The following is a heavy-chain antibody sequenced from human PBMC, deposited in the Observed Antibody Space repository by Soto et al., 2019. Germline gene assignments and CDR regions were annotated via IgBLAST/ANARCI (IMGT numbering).Heavy chain of an antibody. V-gene: IGHV1-24*01. CDR1: GYSLTELS. Sequence: GASVKVSCKVSGYSLTELSMHWVRQAPGKGLEWMGGFDPEDGETIYAQKFQGRVTMTEDTSTDTAYMELSSLRSEDTAVYYCATATSSLLGGYDHYFDYWGQGILVTVSS. CDR2: FDPEDGET. J-gene: IGHJ4*02. D-gene: IGHD5-12*01. CDR3: ATATSSLLGGYDHYFDY.